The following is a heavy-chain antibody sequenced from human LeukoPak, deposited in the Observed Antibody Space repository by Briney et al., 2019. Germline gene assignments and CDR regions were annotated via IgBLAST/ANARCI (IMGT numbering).Heavy chain of an antibody. Sequence: SETLSLTCSVSGGSISSYYWSWIRQPPGKGLEWIGYISYSGKTNYNPSLKSRVTISVDTSKNQFSLKLSSVTAADTAVYYCATPSTRGAATFGRWGQGALATVSS. J-gene: IGHJ4*02. CDR1: GGSISSYY. CDR2: ISYSGKT. V-gene: IGHV4-59*01. CDR3: ATPSTRGAATFGR. D-gene: IGHD1-26*01.